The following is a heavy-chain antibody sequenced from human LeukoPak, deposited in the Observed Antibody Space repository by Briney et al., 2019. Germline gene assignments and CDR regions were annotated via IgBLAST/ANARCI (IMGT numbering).Heavy chain of an antibody. CDR3: ARGHVLRYFDWFSPFDY. CDR2: IYSGGST. V-gene: IGHV3-53*01. Sequence: PGGSLRLSCAASGFTVSSNYMSWVRQAPGKGLEWGSVIYSGGSTYYADSVKGRFTISRDNSKNTLYLQMNSLRAEDTAVYYCARGHVLRYFDWFSPFDYWGQGTLVTVSS. J-gene: IGHJ4*02. CDR1: GFTVSSNY. D-gene: IGHD3-9*01.